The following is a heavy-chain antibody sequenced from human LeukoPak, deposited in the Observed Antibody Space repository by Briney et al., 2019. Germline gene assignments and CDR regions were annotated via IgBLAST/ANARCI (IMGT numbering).Heavy chain of an antibody. Sequence: GASVKVSCKASGYTFTSYGINWVRQATGQGLEWMGWMNPNSGNTGYAQKVQGRVTMTRNTSISTAYMELSSLRSEDTAVYYCARGGIVVVPAAIVWFDPWGQGTLVTVSS. CDR1: GYTFTSYG. V-gene: IGHV1-8*01. J-gene: IGHJ5*02. CDR2: MNPNSGNT. CDR3: ARGGIVVVPAAIVWFDP. D-gene: IGHD2-2*02.